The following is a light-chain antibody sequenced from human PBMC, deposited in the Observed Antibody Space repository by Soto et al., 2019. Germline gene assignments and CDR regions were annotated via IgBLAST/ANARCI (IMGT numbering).Light chain of an antibody. CDR2: GAS. CDR3: LQYNNWPPLT. Sequence: EIVMTQSPATLSVSPGERATLSCRASQSVSSNLSGYQQKPRQAPRLLIYGASTRATGIPARFSGSGSGTEFSLTISSLQCEDFAVYYCLQYNNWPPLTFGGGTKVEIK. V-gene: IGKV3-15*01. CDR1: QSVSSN. J-gene: IGKJ4*01.